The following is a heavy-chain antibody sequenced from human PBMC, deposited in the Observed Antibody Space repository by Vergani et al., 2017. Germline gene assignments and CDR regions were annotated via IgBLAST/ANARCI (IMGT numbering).Heavy chain of an antibody. CDR3: ARAVSGYDPFDY. D-gene: IGHD5-12*01. CDR1: GFTFSSYS. Sequence: EVQLLESGGGLVQPGGSLRLSCAASGFTFSSYSMNWVRQAPGKGLEWVSSISSSSSYIYYADSVKGRFTISRDNAKNSLYLQMNSLRAEDTAVYYCARAVSGYDPFDYWGQGTLVTVSS. CDR2: ISSSSSYI. J-gene: IGHJ4*02. V-gene: IGHV3-21*01.